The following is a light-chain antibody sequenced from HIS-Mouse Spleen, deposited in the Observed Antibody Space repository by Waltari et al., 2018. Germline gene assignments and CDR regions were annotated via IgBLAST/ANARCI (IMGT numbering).Light chain of an antibody. V-gene: IGLV3-10*01. CDR2: EDS. CDR1: ALPKKY. Sequence: SYELTQPPSVSVSPGQTARITCSGDALPKKYAYWYQQKSGQAPVLVIYEDSKRPSGIPERFSVASSGTMATLTISGAQVEDEAYYYCYSTDSSGNHRVFGGGTKLTVL. CDR3: YSTDSSGNHRV. J-gene: IGLJ2*01.